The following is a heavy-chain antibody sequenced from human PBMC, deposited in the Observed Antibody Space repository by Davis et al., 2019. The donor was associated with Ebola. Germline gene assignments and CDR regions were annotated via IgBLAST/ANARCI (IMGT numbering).Heavy chain of an antibody. D-gene: IGHD1-26*01. CDR3: AKDDYHSGSPFDY. Sequence: GGSLRLSCVASGFTFSGYAMHWVRQAPGKGLEWVAVISYDGSNKYYADSVKGRFTISRDNSQNTLSLQMNSLRAEDTAVYYCAKDDYHSGSPFDYWGQGTLVTVSS. CDR2: ISYDGSNK. CDR1: GFTFSGYA. V-gene: IGHV3-30*04. J-gene: IGHJ4*02.